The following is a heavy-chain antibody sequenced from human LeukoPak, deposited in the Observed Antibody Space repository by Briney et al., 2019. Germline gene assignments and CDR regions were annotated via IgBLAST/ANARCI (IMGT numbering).Heavy chain of an antibody. J-gene: IGHJ5*02. CDR1: GGSISSSAFY. CDR3: ARRRDMRDWFDP. CDR2: MYYRGRR. Sequence: SETLSLTCTVSGGSISSSAFYWDWIRQPPGKGLEWIGTMYYRGRRFYNPSLKSRVTISVDTSKNQFSLYLTSVTAADTAAYYCARRRDMRDWFDPWGQGTLVTVSS. V-gene: IGHV4-39*01.